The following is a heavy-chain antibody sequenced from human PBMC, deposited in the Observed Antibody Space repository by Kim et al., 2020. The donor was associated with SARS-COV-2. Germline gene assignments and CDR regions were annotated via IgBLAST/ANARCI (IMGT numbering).Heavy chain of an antibody. V-gene: IGHV4-59*01. Sequence: SETLSLTCTVSGGSISSYYWSWIRQPPGKGLEWIGYIYYSGSTNYNPSLKSRVTITVDTSKNQFSLKLSSVTAADAAVDYCSWVRGGYSYGVQANWFDPWGQGTLVTVSS. CDR2: IYYSGST. J-gene: IGHJ5*02. CDR3: SWVRGGYSYGVQANWFDP. CDR1: GGSISSYY. D-gene: IGHD5-18*01.